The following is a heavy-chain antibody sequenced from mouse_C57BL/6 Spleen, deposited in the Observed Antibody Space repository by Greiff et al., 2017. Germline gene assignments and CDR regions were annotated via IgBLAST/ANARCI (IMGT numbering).Heavy chain of an antibody. CDR3: ARRPITTVVDCYAMDY. Sequence: VQLQQSGAELARPGASVKLSCKASGYTFTSYGISWVKQRTGQGLEWIGEIYPRSGNTYYNEKFKGKATLTADKSSSTAYMELRSLTSEDSAVXFCARRPITTVVDCYAMDYWGQGTSVTVSS. CDR2: IYPRSGNT. D-gene: IGHD1-1*01. J-gene: IGHJ4*01. V-gene: IGHV1-81*01. CDR1: GYTFTSYG.